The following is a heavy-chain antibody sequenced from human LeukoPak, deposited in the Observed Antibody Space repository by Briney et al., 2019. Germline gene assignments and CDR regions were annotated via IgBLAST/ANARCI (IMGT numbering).Heavy chain of an antibody. CDR2: IFYSGST. J-gene: IGHJ4*02. D-gene: IGHD5-12*01. V-gene: IGHV4-59*01. CDR1: GGSISSYC. Sequence: SETLSLTCTVSGGSISSYCWSWIRQSPGKGLEWIGYIFYSGSTNYNPSLKSRVTISVDTSKNQFSLKLSSVTAADTAVYYCARGPNYSGYGNFDYWGQGTLVTVSS. CDR3: ARGPNYSGYGNFDY.